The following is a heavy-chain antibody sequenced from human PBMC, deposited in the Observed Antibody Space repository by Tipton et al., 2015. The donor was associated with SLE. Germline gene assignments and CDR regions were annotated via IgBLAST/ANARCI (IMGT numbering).Heavy chain of an antibody. Sequence: TLSLTCTVSGGSISSDGYYWNWIRQPAGKRLEWIGRIYSSGSTNYNPSLKSQVTISLDTSKNQFSLKLTSVTAADTAVYFCARGPIEGYYYYYIDVWGKGTTVTVSS. D-gene: IGHD1-26*01. CDR1: GGSISSDGYY. CDR3: ARGPIEGYYYYYIDV. V-gene: IGHV4-61*02. J-gene: IGHJ6*03. CDR2: IYSSGST.